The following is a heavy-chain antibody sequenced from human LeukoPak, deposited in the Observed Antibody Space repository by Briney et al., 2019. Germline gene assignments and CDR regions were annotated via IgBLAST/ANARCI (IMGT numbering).Heavy chain of an antibody. V-gene: IGHV3-48*03. D-gene: IGHD3-22*01. Sequence: GGSLRLSCAASGFTFSSYEMNWVRQAPGKGLEWVSYISSSGSTIYYADSVKGRFTISRDNAKNSLYLQMNSLRAEDTAVYYCARDLTYYYDSSGYEDDAFDIWGQGTMVTVSS. CDR1: GFTFSSYE. CDR2: ISSSGSTI. J-gene: IGHJ3*02. CDR3: ARDLTYYYDSSGYEDDAFDI.